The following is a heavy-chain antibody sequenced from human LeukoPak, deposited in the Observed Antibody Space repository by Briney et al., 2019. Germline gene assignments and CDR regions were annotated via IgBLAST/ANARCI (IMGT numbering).Heavy chain of an antibody. CDR2: IKQDGSEK. Sequence: GSLRLSCAASGFTFSNYWMSWVRQAPGKGLEWVANIKQDGSEKYYMDSVKGRFTISRDNAKNSLYLQMNSLRAEDTAVYYCARYSGSYEVNYYYYYGMDVWGQGTTVTVSS. CDR1: GFTFSNYW. D-gene: IGHD1-26*01. J-gene: IGHJ6*02. CDR3: ARYSGSYEVNYYYYYGMDV. V-gene: IGHV3-7*03.